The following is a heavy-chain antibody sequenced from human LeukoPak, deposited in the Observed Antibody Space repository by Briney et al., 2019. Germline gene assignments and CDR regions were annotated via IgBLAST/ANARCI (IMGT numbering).Heavy chain of an antibody. Sequence: SETLSLTCTVSGGSISSGDYYWSWIRQPPGKGLEWIGEINHSGSTNYNPSLKSRVTISVDTSKNQFSLKLSSVTAADTAVYYCARIYCSSTSCYAPPWGQGTLVTVSS. CDR3: ARIYCSSTSCYAPP. CDR2: INHSGST. CDR1: GGSISSGDYY. V-gene: IGHV4-39*07. J-gene: IGHJ5*02. D-gene: IGHD2-2*01.